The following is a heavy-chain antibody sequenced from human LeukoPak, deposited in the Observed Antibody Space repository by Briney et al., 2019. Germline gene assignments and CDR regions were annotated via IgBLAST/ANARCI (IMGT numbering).Heavy chain of an antibody. CDR1: GFTFSSYG. CDR2: ISGSGSTT. D-gene: IGHD2-15*01. V-gene: IGHV3-23*01. J-gene: IGHJ3*02. Sequence: GGTLRLSCAASGFTFSSYGMSWVRQAPGKGLEWVSAISGSGSTTYYADSVKGRFTISRDNSKNTLFLQMNSLTAEDTAIYSCARPRLEYCSGGSCFDAFDIWGQGTMVTVSS. CDR3: ARPRLEYCSGGSCFDAFDI.